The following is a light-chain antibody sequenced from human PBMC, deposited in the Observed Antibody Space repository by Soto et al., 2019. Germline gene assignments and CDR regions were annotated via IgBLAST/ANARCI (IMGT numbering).Light chain of an antibody. CDR3: QAWDSSTAV. V-gene: IGLV3-1*01. CDR2: QDS. J-gene: IGLJ1*01. CDR1: KLGDKY. Sequence: SYELTQLPSVSVSPGQTASITCSGDKLGDKYACWYQQKPGQSPVLVIYQDSKRPSGIPERFSGSNSGNTATLTISGTQARDEADYYCQAWDSSTAVFGTGTKLTVL.